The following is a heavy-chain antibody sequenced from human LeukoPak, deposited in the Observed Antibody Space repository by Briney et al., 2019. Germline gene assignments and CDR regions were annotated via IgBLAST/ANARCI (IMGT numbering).Heavy chain of an antibody. D-gene: IGHD1-26*01. V-gene: IGHV3-23*01. CDR2: ISGSGGGT. CDR1: GFTFSSYA. J-gene: IGHJ2*01. CDR3: AKNGINYWYFDL. Sequence: GGSLRLSCAASGFTFSSYAMSWVRQAPGKGLEWVSGISGSGGGTYNADSVKGRFTISRDNSKNTLYLQMNRLRAEDTAVYYCAKNGINYWYFDLWGRGTLVTVSS.